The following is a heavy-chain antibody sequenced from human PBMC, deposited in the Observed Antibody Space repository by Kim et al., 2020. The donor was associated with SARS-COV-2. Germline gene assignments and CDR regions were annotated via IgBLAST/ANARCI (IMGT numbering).Heavy chain of an antibody. CDR3: ARGTMGGYDGHTGVRGAVHPLP. V-gene: IGHV1-46*01. J-gene: IGHJ5*02. CDR1: GYTFTSYY. Sequence: ASVKVSCKASGYTFTSYYMHWVRQAPGQGLEWMGIINPSGGSTSYAQKFQGRVTMTRDTSTSTVYMELSSLRSEDTAVYYCARGTMGGYDGHTGVRGAVHPLPWGQGTLVTVSS. CDR2: INPSGGST. D-gene: IGHD5-12*01.